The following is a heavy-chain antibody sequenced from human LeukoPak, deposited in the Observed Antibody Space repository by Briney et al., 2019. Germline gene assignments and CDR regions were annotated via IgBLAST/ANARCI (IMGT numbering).Heavy chain of an antibody. CDR2: ISAYNGNT. D-gene: IGHD2-15*01. Sequence: ASVKVSCKASGYTFTSYGISWVRQAPGQGLEWMGWISAYNGNTNYAQKLQGRVTMTTDTSTSTAYMELSRLRSDDTAVYYCARDGGYCSGGSCYHSEYYFDYWGQGTLVTVSS. CDR1: GYTFTSYG. V-gene: IGHV1-18*01. J-gene: IGHJ4*02. CDR3: ARDGGYCSGGSCYHSEYYFDY.